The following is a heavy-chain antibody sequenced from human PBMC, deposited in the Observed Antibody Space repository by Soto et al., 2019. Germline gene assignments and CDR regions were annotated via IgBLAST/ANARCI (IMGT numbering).Heavy chain of an antibody. CDR1: GFTFSSYS. CDR3: ARVDGDYYYYGMDV. V-gene: IGHV3-48*02. J-gene: IGHJ6*02. D-gene: IGHD3-16*01. CDR2: ISSSSSTI. Sequence: EVQLVESGGGLVQPGGSLRLSCAASGFTFSSYSMNWVRQAPGKGLEWVSYISSSSSTIYYADSVKGRFTISRDHAKNSLSLQMNSLRDEDTAVYYCARVDGDYYYYGMDVWGQGTTVTVSS.